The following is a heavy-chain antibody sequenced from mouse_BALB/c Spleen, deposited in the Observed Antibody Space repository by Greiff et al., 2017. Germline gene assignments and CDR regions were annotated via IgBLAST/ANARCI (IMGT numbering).Heavy chain of an antibody. V-gene: IGHV14-3*02. CDR2: IDPANGNT. D-gene: IGHD1-1*01. CDR3: ARGITTVVDY. Sequence: EVQLQQSGAELVKPGASVKLSCAASGFNIKDTYMHWVKQRPEQGLEWIGRIDPANGNTKYDPKFQGKATITADTSSNTAYLQLSSLTSEDTAVYYCARGITTVVDYWGQGTTLTVSA. CDR1: GFNIKDTY. J-gene: IGHJ2*01.